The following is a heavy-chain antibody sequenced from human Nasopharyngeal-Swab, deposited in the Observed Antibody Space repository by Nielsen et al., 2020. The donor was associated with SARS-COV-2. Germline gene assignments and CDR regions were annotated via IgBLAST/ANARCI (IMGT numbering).Heavy chain of an antibody. CDR2: FDPRDGQT. J-gene: IGHJ6*02. CDR1: GDTLTELS. Sequence: ASVKVSCKVSGDTLTELSMHWVRQAPGKGLEWMGGFDPRDGQTIYAQKFQGRVTMTEDTSTDTAYMELSSLRSEDTAVYYCATESGGAVAHYGMDVWGQGTTVTVSS. D-gene: IGHD6-19*01. CDR3: ATESGGAVAHYGMDV. V-gene: IGHV1-24*01.